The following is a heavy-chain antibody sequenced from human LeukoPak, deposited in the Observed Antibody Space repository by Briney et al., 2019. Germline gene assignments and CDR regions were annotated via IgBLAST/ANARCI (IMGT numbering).Heavy chain of an antibody. V-gene: IGHV3-48*04. CDR2: ISSSSSTI. CDR3: ARDPNPFGVATNWFDP. CDR1: GFTFSSYS. D-gene: IGHD3-3*01. Sequence: GRSLRLSCAASGFTFSSYSMNWVRQAPGKGLEWVSYISSSSSTIYYADSVKGRFTISRDNAKNSLYLQMNSLRAEDTAVYYCARDPNPFGVATNWFDPWGQGTLVTVSS. J-gene: IGHJ5*02.